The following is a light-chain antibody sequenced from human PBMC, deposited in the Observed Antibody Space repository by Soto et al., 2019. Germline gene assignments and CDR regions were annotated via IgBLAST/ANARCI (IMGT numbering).Light chain of an antibody. CDR1: QSISSTY. J-gene: IGKJ3*01. CDR2: CAS. Sequence: EIVLTQSPGSLSLSAGERATLSCRASQSISSTYIAWYQKTRGQAPRLLIFCASSLATGTTGRFSGSGSGTDFSRTISSLEPEDSAVYFCQQYVTSPYTFGPGTKVDIK. CDR3: QQYVTSPYT. V-gene: IGKV3-20*01.